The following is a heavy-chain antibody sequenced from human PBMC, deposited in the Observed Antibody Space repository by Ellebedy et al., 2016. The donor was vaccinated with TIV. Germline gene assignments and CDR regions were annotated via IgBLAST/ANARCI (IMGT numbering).Heavy chain of an antibody. CDR3: ARVRFTSWSFDL. CDR1: GFIFSSYW. CDR2: INQDGNEK. V-gene: IGHV3-7*03. Sequence: GESLKISCEVSGFIFSSYWMSWLRQAPGQWLEWVANINQDGNEKQYVGSVGDRFIISRDNAKNYLSLRINNPRAEDTAVYYCARVRFTSWSFDLWGRGTLVTVSS. D-gene: IGHD3-16*01. J-gene: IGHJ2*01.